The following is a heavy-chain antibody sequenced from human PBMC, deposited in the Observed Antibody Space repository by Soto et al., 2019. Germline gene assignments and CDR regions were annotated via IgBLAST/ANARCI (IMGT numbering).Heavy chain of an antibody. D-gene: IGHD1-1*01. CDR1: CASISGFY. V-gene: IGHV4-4*07. CDR2: IYATGTT. J-gene: IGHJ5*02. Sequence: PSETLSLTCTFSCASISGFYWSWIRKSAGKGLEWIGRIYATGTTDYNPSLKSRVMMSVDTSKKQFSLKLRSVTAADTAVYYCVRDGTKTLRDWFDPWGQG. CDR3: VRDGTKTLRDWFDP.